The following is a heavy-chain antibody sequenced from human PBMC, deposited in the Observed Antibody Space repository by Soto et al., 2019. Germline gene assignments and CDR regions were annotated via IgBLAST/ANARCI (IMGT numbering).Heavy chain of an antibody. J-gene: IGHJ2*01. CDR2: ISFDSTDQ. CDR3: ARAQAIYGSRDGYFGV. D-gene: IGHD2-21*01. Sequence: PGGSLRLSCAASGFTFNTCDMHWVRQAPGKWLEWVAMISFDSTDQYYKDPIKGPFTISRDNSENTVYLQTNSLRIDDTGVFFCARAQAIYGSRDGYFGVWGGGXLVTVAS. V-gene: IGHV3-30*03. CDR1: GFTFNTCD.